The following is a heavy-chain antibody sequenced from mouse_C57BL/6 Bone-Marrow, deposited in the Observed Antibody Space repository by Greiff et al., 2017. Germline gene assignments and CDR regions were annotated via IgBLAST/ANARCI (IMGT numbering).Heavy chain of an antibody. Sequence: EVQVVESGGGLVKPGGSLKLSCAASGFTFSSYALSWVRQTPEKRLEWVATLSDGGSYTYYPDTVKGRFTISRDNAKNNLYLQMSRLMSEDTSMYYCARDYYCSSYWGQGTTLTVSS. CDR3: ARDYYCSSY. CDR2: LSDGGSYT. CDR1: GFTFSSYA. D-gene: IGHD1-1*01. J-gene: IGHJ2*01. V-gene: IGHV5-4*01.